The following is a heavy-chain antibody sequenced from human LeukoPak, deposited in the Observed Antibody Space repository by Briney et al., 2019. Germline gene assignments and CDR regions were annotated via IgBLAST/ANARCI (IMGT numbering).Heavy chain of an antibody. CDR2: INPSGGST. J-gene: IGHJ6*02. CDR1: GYTFTSYY. Sequence: ASVKVSCKASGYTFTSYYMHWVRQAPGQGLEWMGIINPSGGSTSYAQKFQGRVTMTRDTSTSTVYMELSSLRSEDTAVYYCARDVPTYGSGSYYNSVNHETVYHYYYGMDVWGQGTTVTVSS. V-gene: IGHV1-46*01. D-gene: IGHD3-10*01. CDR3: ARDVPTYGSGSYYNSVNHETVYHYYYGMDV.